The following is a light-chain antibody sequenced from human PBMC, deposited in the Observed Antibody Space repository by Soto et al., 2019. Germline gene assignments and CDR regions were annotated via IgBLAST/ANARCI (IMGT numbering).Light chain of an antibody. CDR1: QSVSRNY. J-gene: IGKJ5*01. CDR3: QQYGSSPTT. CDR2: TAS. Sequence: EIVLTQSPGTLSLSPGEGATLSCRASQSVSRNYLAWYQQKPGQAPRLLIYTASRRATGIPDRFSGSGSGTDFTLTISRLEPEDFVVYYCQQYGSSPTTFGQGTRLEI. V-gene: IGKV3-20*01.